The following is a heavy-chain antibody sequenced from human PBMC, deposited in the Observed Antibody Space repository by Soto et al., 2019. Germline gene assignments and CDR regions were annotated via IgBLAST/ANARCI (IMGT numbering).Heavy chain of an antibody. V-gene: IGHV2-5*02. D-gene: IGHD4-17*01. J-gene: IGHJ4*02. CDR2: IYWDDDK. Sequence: QITLKESGPTLVKPTQTLTLTCTFSGFSLSTSGLGVRWIRQPPGKALEWLALIYWDDDKRYSPSLKSRLTITKDTSKNQVVLTMTNMDPVDTATYYGAHTGTVITFDFWGQGTLVTVSS. CDR3: AHTGTVITFDF. CDR1: GFSLSTSGLG.